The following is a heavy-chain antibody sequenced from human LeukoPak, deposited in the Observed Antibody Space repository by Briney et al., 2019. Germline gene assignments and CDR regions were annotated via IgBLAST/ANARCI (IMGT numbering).Heavy chain of an antibody. D-gene: IGHD2-8*01. Sequence: GGSLRLSCAASGFTFSSCGMHWGRHAPAQGLGWVAYVQYDGSNEQYADSVKRRFSISRDSSKNILYLQTNRLRAEHTAVYYCAKDRCSNGVGLYSYYMDGWGKGPTVTIPS. CDR3: AKDRCSNGVGLYSYYMDG. CDR1: GFTFSSCG. V-gene: IGHV3-30*02. J-gene: IGHJ6*03. CDR2: VQYDGSNE.